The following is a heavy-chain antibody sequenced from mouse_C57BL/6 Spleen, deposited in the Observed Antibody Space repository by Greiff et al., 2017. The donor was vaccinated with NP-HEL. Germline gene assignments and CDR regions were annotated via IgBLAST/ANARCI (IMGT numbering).Heavy chain of an antibody. Sequence: VQLQQSGPELVKPGASVKISCKASGYSFTSYYIHWVKQRPGQGLEWIGWIYPGSGNTKYNEKFKGKATLTADTSSSTAYMQLSSLTSEDSAVYYCARELRDYYAMDYWGQGTSVTGSS. D-gene: IGHD1-1*01. CDR2: IYPGSGNT. V-gene: IGHV1-66*01. CDR1: GYSFTSYY. J-gene: IGHJ4*01. CDR3: ARELRDYYAMDY.